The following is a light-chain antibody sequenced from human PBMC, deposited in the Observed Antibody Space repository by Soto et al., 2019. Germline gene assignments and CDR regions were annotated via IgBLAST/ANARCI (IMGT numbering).Light chain of an antibody. CDR2: TTS. CDR1: QTIAMY. J-gene: IGKJ2*01. CDR3: QQSFTTPYT. V-gene: IGKV1-39*01. Sequence: DIQMTQSPSSLSASVGDIVTITCRASQTIAMYVNWFQQKPGKAPKPLIYTTSSLQSGVPPRFSGSGSETDFTLTISRLQPEDSATYYCQQSFTTPYTFGQGNKLEIK.